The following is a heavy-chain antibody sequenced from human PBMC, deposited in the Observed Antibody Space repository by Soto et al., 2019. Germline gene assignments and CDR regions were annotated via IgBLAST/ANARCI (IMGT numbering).Heavy chain of an antibody. J-gene: IGHJ6*02. CDR3: AATLSGTWSLDV. D-gene: IGHD5-12*01. CDR2: ITGRGNYT. Sequence: QVQLVESGGGLVKPGGSLRLSCAASGFTFSGYYMSWIRQAPGKGLEWLSYITGRGNYTDYADSVNGRFTTSRDNANNSLYLQMIGLGAGDKAVYYCAATLSGTWSLDVWGQGTLVTVSS. CDR1: GFTFSGYY. V-gene: IGHV3-11*05.